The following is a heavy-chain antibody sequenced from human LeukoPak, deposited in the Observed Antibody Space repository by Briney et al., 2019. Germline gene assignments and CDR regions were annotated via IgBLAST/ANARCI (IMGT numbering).Heavy chain of an antibody. Sequence: PGGSLRLSCAASGFTFSDYGMHWVRQAPGKGLEWVTFIRYDGVNKFYTDSVKGRFTVSRDNSKNTLYLQINSLRPEDTALYYCTKGDRGWHFDYWGQGTLVTVSS. D-gene: IGHD6-19*01. V-gene: IGHV3-30*02. J-gene: IGHJ4*02. CDR1: GFTFSDYG. CDR2: IRYDGVNK. CDR3: TKGDRGWHFDY.